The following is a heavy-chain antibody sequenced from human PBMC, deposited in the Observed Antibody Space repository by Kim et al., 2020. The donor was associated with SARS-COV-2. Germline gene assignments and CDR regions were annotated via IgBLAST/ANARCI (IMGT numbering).Heavy chain of an antibody. V-gene: IGHV1-69*01. J-gene: IGHJ4*02. Sequence: YAQKFQGRVTITADEATSTAYMELSSLRSEDTAVDYGARDSYSSSWYFDYWGQGTLVTVSS. D-gene: IGHD6-13*01. CDR3: ARDSYSSSWYFDY.